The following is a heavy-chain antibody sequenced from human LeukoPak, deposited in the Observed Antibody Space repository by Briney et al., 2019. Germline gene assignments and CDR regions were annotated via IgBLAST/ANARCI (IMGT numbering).Heavy chain of an antibody. Sequence: ASVKVSCKVSGYTLTELSMHWVRQAPGKGLEWMGGFDPEDGETIYAQKFQGRVTMTEDTSTDTAYMELSSLRSEDTAVYYCATGRGRNYGGGYYFDYWGQGTPVTVSS. D-gene: IGHD4-17*01. V-gene: IGHV1-24*01. J-gene: IGHJ4*02. CDR2: FDPEDGET. CDR3: ATGRGRNYGGGYYFDY. CDR1: GYTLTELS.